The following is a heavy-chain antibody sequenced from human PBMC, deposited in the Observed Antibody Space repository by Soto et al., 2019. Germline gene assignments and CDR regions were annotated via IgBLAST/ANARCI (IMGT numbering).Heavy chain of an antibody. Sequence: SETLSLTCTVSGGSIISYYWSWILQPPGKGLEWIGYIYYSGSTNYNPSLKSRVTISVDTSKNQFSLKLSSVTAADTAVYYCARRGVATYYYYYMDVWGKGTTVTVSS. CDR2: IYYSGST. V-gene: IGHV4-59*08. CDR3: ARRGVATYYYYYMDV. D-gene: IGHD5-12*01. CDR1: GGSIISYY. J-gene: IGHJ6*03.